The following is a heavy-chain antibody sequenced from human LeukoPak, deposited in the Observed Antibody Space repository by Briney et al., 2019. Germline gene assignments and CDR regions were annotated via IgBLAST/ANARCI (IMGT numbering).Heavy chain of an antibody. CDR3: TRLPIYGSGSLDY. J-gene: IGHJ4*02. CDR1: GGSISSYY. Sequence: SETLSLTCTVSGGSISSYYWSWIRQPPGKGLEWIGSIYHSGSTNYNPSLKSRVTISVDTSKNQFSLKLSSVTAADTAVYYCTRLPIYGSGSLDYWGQGTLVTVSS. V-gene: IGHV4-59*12. D-gene: IGHD3-10*01. CDR2: IYHSGST.